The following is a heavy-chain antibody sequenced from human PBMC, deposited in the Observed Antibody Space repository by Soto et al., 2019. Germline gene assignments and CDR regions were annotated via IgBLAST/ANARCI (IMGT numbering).Heavy chain of an antibody. J-gene: IGHJ4*02. CDR1: EFTFSNYE. CDR2: ISYTGSTI. Sequence: EVQLVESGGGLVQPGGSLRLSCVGSEFTFSNYEMNWVRQAPGKGLEWVSYISYTGSTIYYADSVRGRFTISRDNSNDSLYLQMISLRADYTAVYYCARGRRNYYDRNGPHYWGQGALVTVSS. D-gene: IGHD3-22*01. CDR3: ARGRRNYYDRNGPHY. V-gene: IGHV3-48*03.